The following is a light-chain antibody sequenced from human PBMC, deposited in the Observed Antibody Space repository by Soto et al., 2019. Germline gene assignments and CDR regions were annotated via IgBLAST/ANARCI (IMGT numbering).Light chain of an antibody. CDR1: QSVSSRF. Sequence: EIVLTQSHGTLSFSPGERATLSCRASQSVSSRFLAWYQQKPGQAPRLVIHGASTRATGIPDRFSGSGSGTDFTLTISRLEPEDFAVYYCQQYYISRTFGQGTKVDIK. J-gene: IGKJ1*01. CDR3: QQYYISRT. CDR2: GAS. V-gene: IGKV3-20*01.